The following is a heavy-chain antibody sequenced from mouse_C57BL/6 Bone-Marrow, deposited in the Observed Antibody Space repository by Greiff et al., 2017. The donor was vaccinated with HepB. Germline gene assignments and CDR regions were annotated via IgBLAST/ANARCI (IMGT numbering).Heavy chain of an antibody. Sequence: EVMLVESGGGLVQPGGSMKLSCAASGFTFSDAWMDWVRQSPEKGLEWVAEIRNKANNHATYYAESVKGRFTISRDDSKSSVYLQMNSLRAEDTGIYYCTRPLLLRYPHYYAMDYWGQGTSVTVSS. J-gene: IGHJ4*01. CDR3: TRPLLLRYPHYYAMDY. CDR1: GFTFSDAW. V-gene: IGHV6-6*01. D-gene: IGHD1-1*01. CDR2: IRNKANNHAT.